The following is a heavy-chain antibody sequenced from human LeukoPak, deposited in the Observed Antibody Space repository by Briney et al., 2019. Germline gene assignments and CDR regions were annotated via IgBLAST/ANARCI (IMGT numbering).Heavy chain of an antibody. CDR1: GGTFTSYA. D-gene: IGHD1-26*01. J-gene: IGHJ4*02. Sequence: TVKVSCKASGGTFTSYAISWVRQAPGQGLEWMGRIIPIFGTANYAQKFQGRVTITTDESTSTAYMELSSLRSEDTAVYYCARAGGSYVAYDYWGQGTLVTVSS. CDR3: ARAGGSYVAYDY. V-gene: IGHV1-69*05. CDR2: IIPIFGTA.